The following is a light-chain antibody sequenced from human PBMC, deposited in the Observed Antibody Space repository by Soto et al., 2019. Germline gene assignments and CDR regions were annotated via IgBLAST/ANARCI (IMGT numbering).Light chain of an antibody. CDR1: QSVSSS. J-gene: IGKJ4*01. CDR2: ATS. V-gene: IGKV3-11*01. Sequence: EIVLTQSPATLSLSPGERATLSCRASQSVSSSLAWYQHKPGQAPRLLIYATSHRATEIPTRFSGSGSETDFTLTISSLEPEDFAVYYCQQRSDWPPSLTFGGGTKVEIK. CDR3: QQRSDWPPSLT.